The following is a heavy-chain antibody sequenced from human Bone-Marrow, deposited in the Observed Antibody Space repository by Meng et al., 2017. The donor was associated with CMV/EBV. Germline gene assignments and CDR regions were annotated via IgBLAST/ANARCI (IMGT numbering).Heavy chain of an antibody. D-gene: IGHD2-15*01. CDR3: VRGRILTKNWFDP. CDR1: GYTFTGYY. Sequence: ASVKVSCKASGYTFTGYYMHWVRQAPGQGLEWMGWINPNSGGTNYAQKFQGRVTMTRDTSISTAYMELSRLRSDDTAVYYCVRGRILTKNWFDPWGQGTLVTVSS. J-gene: IGHJ5*02. CDR2: INPNSGGT. V-gene: IGHV1-2*02.